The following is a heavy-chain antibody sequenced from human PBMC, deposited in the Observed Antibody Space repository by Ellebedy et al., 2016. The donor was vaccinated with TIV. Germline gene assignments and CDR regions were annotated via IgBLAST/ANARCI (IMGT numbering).Heavy chain of an antibody. J-gene: IGHJ4*02. CDR1: GFTFSGYY. CDR2: ISYSGDLM. Sequence: GESLKISCAASGFTFSGYYMSWFRQAPGKGPEWVSYISYSGDLMYYADSVKGRFTTSRDTAGNSLYLQMHSLRAEDTAVYYCARLGVIAAAGASDYWGQGTLVIVSS. D-gene: IGHD6-13*01. CDR3: ARLGVIAAAGASDY. V-gene: IGHV3-11*01.